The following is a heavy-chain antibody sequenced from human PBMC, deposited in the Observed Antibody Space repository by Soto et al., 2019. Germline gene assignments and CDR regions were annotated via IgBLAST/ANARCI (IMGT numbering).Heavy chain of an antibody. CDR1: GGTFRSYA. Sequence: QVQLVQSGAEVKKPGSSVKVSCKASGGTFRSYAISWERQAPGQGLEWMGGIIPFFGSANYAQKFRGRVTNTGDKPTSTAYMELSSLRSEDTAVYYCSRAYYGSGSYLGMGVWGQGTTVTVSS. D-gene: IGHD3-10*01. CDR3: SRAYYGSGSYLGMGV. CDR2: IIPFFGSA. J-gene: IGHJ6*02. V-gene: IGHV1-69*06.